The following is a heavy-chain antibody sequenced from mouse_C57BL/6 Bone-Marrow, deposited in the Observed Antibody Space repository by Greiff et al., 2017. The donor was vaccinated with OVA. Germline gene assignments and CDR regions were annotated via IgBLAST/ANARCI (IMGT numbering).Heavy chain of an antibody. D-gene: IGHD2-3*01. CDR1: GYTFTSYG. CDR3: ARWRWLPLYYFDY. CDR2: IYPRSGNT. V-gene: IGHV1-81*01. J-gene: IGHJ2*01. Sequence: QVQLQQSGAGLARPGASVKLSCKASGYTFTSYGISWVKQRTGQGLEWIGEIYPRSGNTYYNEKFKGKATLTADKSSSTAYMELRSLTSEDSAVYVCARWRWLPLYYFDYWGQGTTLTVSS.